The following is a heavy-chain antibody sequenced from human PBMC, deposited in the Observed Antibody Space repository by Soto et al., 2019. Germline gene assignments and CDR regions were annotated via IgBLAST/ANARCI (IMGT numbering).Heavy chain of an antibody. J-gene: IGHJ6*02. CDR2: IKQDGSEK. Sequence: GESRRLSCAASGFTFSSYWMSWVRQAPGKGLEWVANIKQDGSEKYYVDSVKGRFTISRDNAKNSLYLQMNSLRAEDTAVYYCERRSTYYYYGMDVWGQGTTVTVSS. V-gene: IGHV3-7*01. CDR3: ERRSTYYYYGMDV. CDR1: GFTFSSYW.